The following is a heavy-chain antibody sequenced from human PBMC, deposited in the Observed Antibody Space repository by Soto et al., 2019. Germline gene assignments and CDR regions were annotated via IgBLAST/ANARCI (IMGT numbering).Heavy chain of an antibody. CDR2: TRNKANSYTT. D-gene: IGHD6-19*01. CDR1: GFTFSDHY. V-gene: IGHV3-72*01. Sequence: EVQLVESGGGLVQPGGSLRLSCAASGFTFSDHYMDWVRQAPGKGLEWVGRTRNKANSYTTEYAASVKCRFTISRDDSKNSLYLQMNSLKTGDTAVYYCARVDSMVQWLPPNRYYYYYGMDVWGQGTTVTVSS. CDR3: ARVDSMVQWLPPNRYYYYYGMDV. J-gene: IGHJ6*02.